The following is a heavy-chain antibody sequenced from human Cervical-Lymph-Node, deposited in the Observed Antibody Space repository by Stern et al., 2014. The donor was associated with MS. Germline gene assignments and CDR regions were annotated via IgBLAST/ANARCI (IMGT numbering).Heavy chain of an antibody. CDR3: ARDRAVAGIAFDY. CDR2: IKQDGSEK. CDR1: GFTFSSYW. D-gene: IGHD6-19*01. Sequence: EMQLVESGGGLVQHGGSLRLSCAASGFTFSSYWMSWVRQAPGTGLEWVANIKQDGSEKYYVDSVKGRFTISRDNAKNSLYLQMNSLRAEDTAVYYCARDRAVAGIAFDYWGQGTLVTVSS. V-gene: IGHV3-7*01. J-gene: IGHJ4*02.